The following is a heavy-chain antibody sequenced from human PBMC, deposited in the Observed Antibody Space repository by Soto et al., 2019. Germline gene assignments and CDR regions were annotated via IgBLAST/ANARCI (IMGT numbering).Heavy chain of an antibody. J-gene: IGHJ4*02. CDR3: ARGVGGTMVRGLYYFDY. Sequence: GGSLRLSCAASGFTFSSYSMNWVRQAPGKGLEWVSYISSSSSTIYYVDSVKGRFTISRDNAKNSLYLQMNSLRDEVTAVYYCARGVGGTMVRGLYYFDYWGQGTLVTVSS. CDR1: GFTFSSYS. D-gene: IGHD3-10*01. CDR2: ISSSSSTI. V-gene: IGHV3-48*02.